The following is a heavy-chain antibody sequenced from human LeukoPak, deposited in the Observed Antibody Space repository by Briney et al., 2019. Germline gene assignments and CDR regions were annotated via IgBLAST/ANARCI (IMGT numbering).Heavy chain of an antibody. J-gene: IGHJ6*02. CDR1: GYTFTSYY. D-gene: IGHD3-3*01. CDR2: INPSGGST. Sequence: ASVKVSCKASGYTFTSYYMHWVRQASGQGLEWMGIINPSGGSTSYAQKFQGRVTMTRDTSTSTVYMELSSLRSEDTAVYYCARVYPYYDHTYYYYGMDVWGQGTTVTVSS. CDR3: ARVYPYYDHTYYYYGMDV. V-gene: IGHV1-46*01.